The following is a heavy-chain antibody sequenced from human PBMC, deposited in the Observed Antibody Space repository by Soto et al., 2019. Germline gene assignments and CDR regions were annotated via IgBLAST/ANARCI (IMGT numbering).Heavy chain of an antibody. CDR2: IYYSGST. J-gene: IGHJ4*02. CDR1: GGSINSYY. CDR3: ARHYCSGGSCYYFDQ. Sequence: ASETLSLTCTVSGGSINSYYWSWIRQPPGKGLEWIGSIYYSGSTYYNPSLKSRVTISVDTSKNQFSLRLSSVTAADTAVYYCARHYCSGGSCYYFDQWGQGTLVTSPQ. D-gene: IGHD2-15*01. V-gene: IGHV4-59*08.